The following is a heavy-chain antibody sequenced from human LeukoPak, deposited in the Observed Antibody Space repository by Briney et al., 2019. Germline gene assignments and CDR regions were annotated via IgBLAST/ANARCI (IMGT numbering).Heavy chain of an antibody. D-gene: IGHD3-22*01. CDR1: GGSISSYY. CDR2: IYYSGST. Sequence: NPSETLSLTCTVSGGSISSYYWSWIRQPPGKGLEWIGYIYYSGSTNYNPSLKSRVTISVDTSKNQFSLKLSSVTAADTAVYYCARGRKYPNYYDSSGYYPHWGQGTLVTVSS. J-gene: IGHJ4*02. CDR3: ARGRKYPNYYDSSGYYPH. V-gene: IGHV4-59*12.